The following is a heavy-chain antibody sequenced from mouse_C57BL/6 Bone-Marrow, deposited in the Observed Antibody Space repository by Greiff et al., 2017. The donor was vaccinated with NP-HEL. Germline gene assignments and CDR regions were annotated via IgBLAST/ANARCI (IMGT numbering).Heavy chain of an antibody. CDR3: ARVGIYYGSTFDY. Sequence: EVKLQESGPGLVKPSQSLSLTCSVTGYSITSGYYWNWIRQFPGNKLEWMGYISYDGSHNYNPSLKNRISITRDTSKNQFFLKLNSVTTEDTATYYCARVGIYYGSTFDYWGQGTTLTVSS. J-gene: IGHJ2*01. D-gene: IGHD1-1*01. V-gene: IGHV3-6*01. CDR2: ISYDGSH. CDR1: GYSITSGYY.